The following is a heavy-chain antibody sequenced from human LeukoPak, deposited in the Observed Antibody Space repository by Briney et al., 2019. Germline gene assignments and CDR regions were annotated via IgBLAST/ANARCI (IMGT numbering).Heavy chain of an antibody. V-gene: IGHV3-30*04. D-gene: IGHD6-19*01. CDR2: ISYDGSNK. J-gene: IGHJ4*02. CDR3: ARDKRRGWQHDIDY. Sequence: GGTLRLSCAASGFTFSSYAMHWVRQAPGKGLEWVAVISYDGSNKYYADSVKGRFTISRDNSKNTLYLQMNSLRAEDTAGYYCARDKRRGWQHDIDYWGQGTLVTVSS. CDR1: GFTFSSYA.